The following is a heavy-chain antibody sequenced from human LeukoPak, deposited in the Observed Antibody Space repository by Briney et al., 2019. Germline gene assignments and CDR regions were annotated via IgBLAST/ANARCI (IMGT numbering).Heavy chain of an antibody. CDR3: ARESHMNGMDV. Sequence: PGGSLRLSCAASGFTFSSYAMNWVRQAPGKGLEWVSFTSSSSTSIYYADSVKGRFTISRDNAKKSLYLQTNSLRAEDTAVYYCARESHMNGMDVWGQGTTVTVSS. CDR2: TSSSSTSI. J-gene: IGHJ6*02. CDR1: GFTFSSYA. D-gene: IGHD2-21*01. V-gene: IGHV3-48*01.